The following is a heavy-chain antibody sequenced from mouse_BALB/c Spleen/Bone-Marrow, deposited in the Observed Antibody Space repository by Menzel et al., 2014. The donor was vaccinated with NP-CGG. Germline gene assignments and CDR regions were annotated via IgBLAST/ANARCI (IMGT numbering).Heavy chain of an antibody. CDR1: GFTFSSFG. Sequence: EVKLMESGGGLVQPGGSRKLSCAASGFTFSSFGMHWVRRAPEKGLEWVAYISGGSSIIYYADTVKGRFTISRDNPKNTLFLQMTSRRSEDTAIYYCARKDYFGYAAMDYWGQGTPVTVSS. D-gene: IGHD1-2*01. CDR3: ARKDYFGYAAMDY. V-gene: IGHV5-17*02. CDR2: ISGGSSII. J-gene: IGHJ4*01.